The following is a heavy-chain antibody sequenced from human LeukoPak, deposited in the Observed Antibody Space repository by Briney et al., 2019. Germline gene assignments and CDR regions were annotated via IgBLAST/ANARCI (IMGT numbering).Heavy chain of an antibody. CDR1: GGTFSSYA. Sequence: SVKVSCKASGGTFSSYAISRVRQAPGQGLEWTGAIIPIFGTANYAQKFQGRVTITTDESTSTAYMELSSLRSEDTAVYYCARGLLRFLEGPAPIVHFDLWGRGTLVTVSS. CDR3: ARGLLRFLEGPAPIVHFDL. CDR2: IIPIFGTA. V-gene: IGHV1-69*05. D-gene: IGHD3-3*01. J-gene: IGHJ2*01.